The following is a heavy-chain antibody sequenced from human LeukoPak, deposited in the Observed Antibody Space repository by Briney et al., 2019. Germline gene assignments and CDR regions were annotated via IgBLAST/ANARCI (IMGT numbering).Heavy chain of an antibody. D-gene: IGHD3-22*01. CDR3: ARMYYYDSSGWGAFDI. J-gene: IGHJ3*02. CDR2: IYYSGST. Sequence: SETLSLTCTVSGGSISSYYWSWIRQPPGKGLEWIGYIYYSGSTNYNPSLKSRVTISVDTSKNQFSLKLSSVTAADTAVYYCARMYYYDSSGWGAFDIWGQGTMVTVSS. V-gene: IGHV4-59*01. CDR1: GGSISSYY.